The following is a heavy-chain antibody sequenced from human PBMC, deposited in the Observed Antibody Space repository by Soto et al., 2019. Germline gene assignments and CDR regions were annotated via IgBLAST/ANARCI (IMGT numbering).Heavy chain of an antibody. CDR2: IYPGDSDT. CDR3: ARHREVGATIEQIDY. J-gene: IGHJ4*02. CDR1: GYSFTSYW. V-gene: IGHV5-51*01. Sequence: GESLKISCKGSGYSFTSYWIGWVRQMPGKGLEWMGIIYPGDSDTRYSPSFQGQVTISADKSISTAYLQWSSLKASDTAMCYCARHREVGATIEQIDYWGQGTQVTVSS. D-gene: IGHD1-26*01.